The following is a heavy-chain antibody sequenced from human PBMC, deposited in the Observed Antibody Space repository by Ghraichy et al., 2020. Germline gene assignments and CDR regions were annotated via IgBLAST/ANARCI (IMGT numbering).Heavy chain of an antibody. V-gene: IGHV4-59*01. CDR2: IYYSGST. D-gene: IGHD6-19*01. Sequence: SETLSLTCTVSGGSISSYYWGWIRQPPGKGLEWIGYIYYSGSTNYNPSLKSRVTISVDTSKNQFSLKLSSVTAADTAVYYCARRVAGMVDDAFDIWGQGTMVTVSS. CDR3: ARRVAGMVDDAFDI. CDR1: GGSISSYY. J-gene: IGHJ3*02.